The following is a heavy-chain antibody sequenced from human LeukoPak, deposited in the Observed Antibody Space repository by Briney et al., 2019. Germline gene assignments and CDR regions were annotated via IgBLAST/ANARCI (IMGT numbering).Heavy chain of an antibody. Sequence: GGSLRLSCAASGFTFSSYWMSWVRQAPGKGLEWVANIKEDGSEKYYVDSVKGRFTISRDNAKNSLYLQMNSLRAEDTAVYYCARRDCSGGSCYGFDYWGQGTLVTVSS. V-gene: IGHV3-7*01. CDR2: IKEDGSEK. J-gene: IGHJ4*02. CDR1: GFTFSSYW. CDR3: ARRDCSGGSCYGFDY. D-gene: IGHD2-15*01.